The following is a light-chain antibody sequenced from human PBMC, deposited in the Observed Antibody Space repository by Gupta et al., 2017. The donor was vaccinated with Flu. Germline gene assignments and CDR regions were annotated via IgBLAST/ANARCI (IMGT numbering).Light chain of an antibody. CDR2: EDT. CDR3: STWAGSSNV. Sequence: SATSSVTGTSNEVGGYNSVSWDQQHPGNAPQLVIYEDTKRTSGAPDRFSGSKSGNTASLTVAGLQAEDEADYDCSTWAGSSNVFGTGTKVTVL. CDR1: SNEVGGYNS. V-gene: IGLV2-8*01. J-gene: IGLJ1*01.